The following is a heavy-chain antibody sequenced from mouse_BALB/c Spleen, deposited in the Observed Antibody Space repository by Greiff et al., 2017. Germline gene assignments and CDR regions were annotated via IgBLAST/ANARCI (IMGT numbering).Heavy chain of an antibody. V-gene: IGHV5-17*02. CDR1: GFTFSSFG. D-gene: IGHD2-1*01. Sequence: EVKLVESGGGLVQPGGSRKLSCAASGFTFSSFGMHWVRQAPEKGLEWVAYISSGSSTIYYADTVKGRFTISRDNSQSILYLQMNTLRAEDSATYYCARDYGNYDYAMDYWGQGTSVTVSS. CDR2: ISSGSSTI. CDR3: ARDYGNYDYAMDY. J-gene: IGHJ4*01.